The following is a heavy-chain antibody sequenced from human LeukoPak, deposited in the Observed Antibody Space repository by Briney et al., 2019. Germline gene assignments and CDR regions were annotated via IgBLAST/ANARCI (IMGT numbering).Heavy chain of an antibody. V-gene: IGHV3-23*01. J-gene: IGHJ4*02. Sequence: GGSLRLSCAASGFTFTSYSMSWVRQAPGKGLEWVSSITGGGENTYYADSVKGRFTISRDSAKNSLFLQMDSLGTDDTAVYYCARSIAMIPEDYWGPGTLVTVSS. CDR3: ARSIAMIPEDY. CDR2: ITGGGENT. D-gene: IGHD3-22*01. CDR1: GFTFTSYS.